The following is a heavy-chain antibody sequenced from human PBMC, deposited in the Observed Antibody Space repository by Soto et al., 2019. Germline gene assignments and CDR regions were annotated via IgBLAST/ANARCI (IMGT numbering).Heavy chain of an antibody. Sequence: SETLSLTCTVSGGSVSSGSYYWSWIRQPPGKGLEWIGYIYYSGSTNYNPSLKSRVTISVDTSKNQFSLKLRSVTAADTAVYYCAREGYYDSSGYFDYWGQGTLVTVSS. J-gene: IGHJ4*02. CDR3: AREGYYDSSGYFDY. V-gene: IGHV4-61*01. CDR2: IYYSGST. CDR1: GGSVSSGSYY. D-gene: IGHD3-22*01.